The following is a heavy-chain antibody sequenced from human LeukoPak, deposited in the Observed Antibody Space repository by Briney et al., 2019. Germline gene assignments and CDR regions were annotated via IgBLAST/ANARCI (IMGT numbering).Heavy chain of an antibody. J-gene: IGHJ4*02. V-gene: IGHV3-23*01. CDR2: ISTGGGRT. CDR1: GFTLSTYA. Sequence: GGSLRLSCAASGFTLSTYAMSWVRQAAGKGLEWVSGISTGGGRTFYADSVKGRFTLSRDNSKNTLYLQMNSLRAEDTAVYYCAKTSGSYWNYFDYWGQGTLVTVSS. D-gene: IGHD1-26*01. CDR3: AKTSGSYWNYFDY.